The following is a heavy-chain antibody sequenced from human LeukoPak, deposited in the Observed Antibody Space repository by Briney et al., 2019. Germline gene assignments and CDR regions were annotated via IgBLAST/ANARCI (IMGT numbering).Heavy chain of an antibody. CDR1: GFTFSSYA. Sequence: GGSLRLSCAASGFTFSSYAMSWVRQAPGKGLEWVSAISGSGGSTYYADSVKGRFTISRDNSKDTLYLQMNSLRAEDTAVYYCAKSPYGDYRGPMDFFDYWGQGTLVTVSS. CDR3: AKSPYGDYRGPMDFFDY. V-gene: IGHV3-23*01. CDR2: ISGSGGST. D-gene: IGHD4-17*01. J-gene: IGHJ4*02.